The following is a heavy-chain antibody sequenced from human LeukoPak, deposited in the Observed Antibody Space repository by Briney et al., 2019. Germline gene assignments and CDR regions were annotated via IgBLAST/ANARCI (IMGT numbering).Heavy chain of an antibody. Sequence: GGSLRLSCAASGFTFTTYWMSWVRQAPGKGLEVVANINQDGSEKYYVDSVKGRFTISRDNAKTSLYLQVNSRRAEDTAVYYCARNQRRLHYWGQGALVTVSS. CDR3: ARNQRRLHY. CDR2: INQDGSEK. CDR1: GFTFTTYW. J-gene: IGHJ4*02. V-gene: IGHV3-7*01. D-gene: IGHD6-25*01.